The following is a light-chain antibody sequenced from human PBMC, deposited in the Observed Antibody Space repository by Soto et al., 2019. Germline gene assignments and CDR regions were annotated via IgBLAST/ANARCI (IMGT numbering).Light chain of an antibody. V-gene: IGKV3-20*01. CDR2: RTS. CDR1: QSVGSSF. J-gene: IGKJ1*01. Sequence: EIVLTQSPDTLSLSPGERATLSCRASQSVGSSFLAWYQQKPGQAPRLPIYRTSTRATGIPDRFTGSGSATDFTLTISRLEPEDFAVYYCQQYNNWPRTFGQGTKVEIK. CDR3: QQYNNWPRT.